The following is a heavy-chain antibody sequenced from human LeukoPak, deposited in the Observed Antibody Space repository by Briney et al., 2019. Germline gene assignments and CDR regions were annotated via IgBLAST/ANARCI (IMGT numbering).Heavy chain of an antibody. CDR2: ISSSSSYI. Sequence: PGGSLRLSCAASGFTFSSYSMNWVRRAPGKGLEWVSSISSSSSYIYYADSVKGRFTISRDNAKNSLYLQMNSLRAEDTAVYYCARDGATVGHGMDVWGQGTTVTVSS. CDR3: ARDGATVGHGMDV. J-gene: IGHJ6*02. D-gene: IGHD4-23*01. CDR1: GFTFSSYS. V-gene: IGHV3-21*01.